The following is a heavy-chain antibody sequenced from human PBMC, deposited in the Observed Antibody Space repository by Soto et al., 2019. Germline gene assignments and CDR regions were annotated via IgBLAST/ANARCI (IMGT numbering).Heavy chain of an antibody. CDR1: GFTFINYA. V-gene: IGHV3-23*01. CDR3: AKVNTAMVTDAFDL. Sequence: EVQLLESGGGLVQPGGSLRLSCAASGFTFINYAMGWVRQAPGKGLECGSLLSGSGTSTYYGDSGKGRFTISRDHSKKTRYLQMSSLRAEDTVVYYCAKVNTAMVTDAFDLWGQGKTVTVSS. D-gene: IGHD5-18*01. CDR2: LSGSGTST. J-gene: IGHJ3*01.